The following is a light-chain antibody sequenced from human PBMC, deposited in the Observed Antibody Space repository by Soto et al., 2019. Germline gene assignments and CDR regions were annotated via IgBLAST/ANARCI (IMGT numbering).Light chain of an antibody. CDR1: QSVNKY. V-gene: IGKV3-11*01. Sequence: EIVLTQSTAPLSLPPGERATLSCRASQSVNKYLAWFQQKLGQPPRLLIYDTSNRATGIPPRFSGSRSGTDFTLIISSLEPEDFAVYYCQQRFNWPWTLGQGTKVDIK. CDR3: QQRFNWPWT. J-gene: IGKJ1*01. CDR2: DTS.